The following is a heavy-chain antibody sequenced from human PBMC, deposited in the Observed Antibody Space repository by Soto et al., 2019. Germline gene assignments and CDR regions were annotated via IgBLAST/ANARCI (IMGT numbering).Heavy chain of an antibody. CDR3: ARDSYDFWSGYYTGSVPTTNHTPGAQPTYYMDV. V-gene: IGHV3-74*01. CDR2: INSDGSST. Sequence: GGSLRLSCAASGFTFSSYWMHWVRQAPGKGLVWVSRINSDGSSTSYADSVKGRFTISRDNAKNTLYLQMNSLRAEDTAVYYCARDSYDFWSGYYTGSVPTTNHTPGAQPTYYMDVWGKGTTVTVSS. D-gene: IGHD3-3*01. J-gene: IGHJ6*03. CDR1: GFTFSSYW.